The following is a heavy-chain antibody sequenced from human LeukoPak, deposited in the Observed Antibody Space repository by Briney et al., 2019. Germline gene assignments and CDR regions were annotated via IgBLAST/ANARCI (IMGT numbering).Heavy chain of an antibody. J-gene: IGHJ4*02. V-gene: IGHV4-39*07. Sequence: SETLSLTCTASGGSISSSSYYWGWIRQPPGKGLEWIGSIYYSGSTYYNPSLKSRVTISVDTSKNQFSLKLSSVTAADTAVYYCARVRNLEYTTWGQGTLVTVSS. D-gene: IGHD1-1*01. CDR3: ARVRNLEYTT. CDR2: IYYSGST. CDR1: GGSISSSSYY.